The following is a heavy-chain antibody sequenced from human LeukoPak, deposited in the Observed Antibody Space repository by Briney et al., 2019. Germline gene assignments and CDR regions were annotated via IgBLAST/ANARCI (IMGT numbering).Heavy chain of an antibody. CDR1: GFTLSSYA. Sequence: GGSLRLSCTASGFTLSSYAMSWVRQAPGQGLEWVSSISASGGSTYYADSVKGRFTISRDNSKNTLYLQMDSLRAEDTAVYFCAKEYRGFDYWGQGTLVTVSS. CDR3: AKEYRGFDY. CDR2: ISASGGST. D-gene: IGHD5-12*01. J-gene: IGHJ4*02. V-gene: IGHV3-23*01.